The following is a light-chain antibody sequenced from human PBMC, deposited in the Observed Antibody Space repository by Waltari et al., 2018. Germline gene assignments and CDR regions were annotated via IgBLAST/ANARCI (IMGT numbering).Light chain of an antibody. Sequence: SALTQPASASDSPGQSITISCTGTSNYSGSFNLVSWYQQPPGRAPQLMIYDVTQRPSGISYRFSGSKSANTASLTISGLLPEDEAIYYCSSFTDTHTLLFGGGTTVTVL. CDR3: SSFTDTHTLL. CDR2: DVT. CDR1: SNYSGSFNL. J-gene: IGLJ2*01. V-gene: IGLV2-14*03.